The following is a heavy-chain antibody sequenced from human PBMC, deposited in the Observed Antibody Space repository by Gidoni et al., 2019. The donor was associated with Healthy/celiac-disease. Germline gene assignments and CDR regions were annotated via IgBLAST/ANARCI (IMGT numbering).Heavy chain of an antibody. CDR2: ISSSSSTI. D-gene: IGHD5-12*01. Sequence: EVQLVESGGGLVQPGGSLRISCAASGFTFSSYSMNWVRQAPGKGLEWVSYISSSSSTIYYADSVEGRFTISRDNAKNSLYLQMNSLRDEDTAVYYCAANVEMATISGPWGQGTLVTVSS. J-gene: IGHJ5*02. CDR1: GFTFSSYS. CDR3: AANVEMATISGP. V-gene: IGHV3-48*02.